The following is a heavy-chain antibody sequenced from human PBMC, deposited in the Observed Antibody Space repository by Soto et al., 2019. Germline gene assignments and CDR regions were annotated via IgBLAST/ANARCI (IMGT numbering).Heavy chain of an antibody. D-gene: IGHD3-3*01. CDR1: GFSLTTRGVG. CDR2: IYWDDDK. Sequence: QITLNESGPTQVKPRQTLTLTCTFSGFSLTTRGVGVGWIRQSPGKVPEWLARIYWDDDKLYSPSLKSRLTIPQATSKNPVVLTMADLDPADTATYYCAHRVLRTVFGLVTTTAIYFDFWGQGTPVAVSS. V-gene: IGHV2-5*02. CDR3: AHRVLRTVFGLVTTTAIYFDF. J-gene: IGHJ4*02.